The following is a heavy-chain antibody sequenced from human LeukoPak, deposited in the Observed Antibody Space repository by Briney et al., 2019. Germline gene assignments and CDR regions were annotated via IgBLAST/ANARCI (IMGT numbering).Heavy chain of an antibody. D-gene: IGHD5-24*01. V-gene: IGHV3-23*01. Sequence: GGSLRLSCAASGFTFSSYAMSWVRQAPGKGLEWVSAISGSGGSTYYADSVKGRFTISRDDSKNTLYLQMNSLRAEDTAVYYCARVRRWLQLDIGYWGQGTLVTVSS. CDR2: ISGSGGST. CDR3: ARVRRWLQLDIGY. CDR1: GFTFSSYA. J-gene: IGHJ4*02.